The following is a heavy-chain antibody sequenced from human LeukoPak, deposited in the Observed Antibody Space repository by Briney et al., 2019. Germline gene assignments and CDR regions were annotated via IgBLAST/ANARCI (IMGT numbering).Heavy chain of an antibody. D-gene: IGHD2-8*01. Sequence: GASVKVSCKASGYTFTGYLMHWVRQAPGQGLEWMGWINPNSGGTNYAQKFQGRVTMTRDTSISTAYMDLIRLTSDDAAVYYCARTYCTTTSCGDLAYWGQGTLVTVSS. CDR1: GYTFTGYL. J-gene: IGHJ4*02. CDR3: ARTYCTTTSCGDLAY. V-gene: IGHV1-2*02. CDR2: INPNSGGT.